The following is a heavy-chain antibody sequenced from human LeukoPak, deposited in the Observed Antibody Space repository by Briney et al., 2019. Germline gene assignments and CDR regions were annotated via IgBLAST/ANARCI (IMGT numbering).Heavy chain of an antibody. V-gene: IGHV4-61*02. Sequence: SQTLSLTCTVSGGSISSGSYYWSWIRQPAGKGLEWIGRIYTSGSTNYNPSLKSRVTIPVDTSKNQFSLKLSSVTAADTAVYYCARELGGLLWFGELFYDAFDIWGQGTMVTVSS. D-gene: IGHD3-10*01. CDR2: IYTSGST. CDR1: GGSISSGSYY. J-gene: IGHJ3*02. CDR3: ARELGGLLWFGELFYDAFDI.